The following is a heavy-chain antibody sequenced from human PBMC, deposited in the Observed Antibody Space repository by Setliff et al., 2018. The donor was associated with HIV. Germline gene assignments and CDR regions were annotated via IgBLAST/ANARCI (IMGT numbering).Heavy chain of an antibody. D-gene: IGHD3-10*01. CDR1: EFSLSDVW. J-gene: IGHJ3*01. CDR2: IKRKFEGETT. CDR3: STDVPFSGGALYR. V-gene: IGHV3-15*01. Sequence: PGGSLRLSCAASEFSLSDVWMMWVRQAPGRGLEWIGRIKRKFEGETTDYAAPVKGRFIISRDDSKNTVYLQMNSLQTEDTAVYYCSTDVPFSGGALYRWGQGTMVTVS.